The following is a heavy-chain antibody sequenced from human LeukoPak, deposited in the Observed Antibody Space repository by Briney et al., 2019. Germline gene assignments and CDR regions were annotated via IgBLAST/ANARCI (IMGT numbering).Heavy chain of an antibody. V-gene: IGHV4-4*07. CDR2: IIDTGTT. CDR1: GVSTSGYF. Sequence: SETLSPTCAVSGVSTSGYFWSWIRQPAGKGLEWIGRIIDTGTTDYSPSLRSRVTMSVDTSRNQVSLNLRSVTAADTAVYYCARVRGYKDDNMWYLWFDPWGQGTRVTVSS. D-gene: IGHD2-15*01. CDR3: ARVRGYKDDNMWYLWFDP. J-gene: IGHJ5*02.